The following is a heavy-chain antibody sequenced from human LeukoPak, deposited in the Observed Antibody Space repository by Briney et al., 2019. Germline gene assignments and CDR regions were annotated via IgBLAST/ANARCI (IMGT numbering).Heavy chain of an antibody. Sequence: GGSLRLSCAASGFTFSSYAMSWVRQAPGKGLEWVSAISGSGGSTYYADSVKGRFTISRDNSKNTLYLQMNSLRAEDTAVYYCAKVRHLMVAAAGTNWFDPWGQGTLVTVSS. D-gene: IGHD6-13*01. V-gene: IGHV3-23*01. CDR2: ISGSGGST. CDR3: AKVRHLMVAAAGTNWFDP. CDR1: GFTFSSYA. J-gene: IGHJ5*02.